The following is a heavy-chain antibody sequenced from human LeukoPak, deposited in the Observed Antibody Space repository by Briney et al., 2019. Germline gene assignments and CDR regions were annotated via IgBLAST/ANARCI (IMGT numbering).Heavy chain of an antibody. D-gene: IGHD3-10*01. CDR3: AREGLLGDGSVIYYKDRRYYYYYYMDV. CDR2: INPSGGST. V-gene: IGHV1-46*01. Sequence: ASVKVSCKASGYTFTSYYMHWVRQAPGQGLEWMGIINPSGGSTSYAQKFQGRVTMTRDMSTSTVYMELSSLRSEDTAVYYCAREGLLGDGSVIYYKDRRYYYYYYMDVWGKGTTVTVSS. J-gene: IGHJ6*03. CDR1: GYTFTSYY.